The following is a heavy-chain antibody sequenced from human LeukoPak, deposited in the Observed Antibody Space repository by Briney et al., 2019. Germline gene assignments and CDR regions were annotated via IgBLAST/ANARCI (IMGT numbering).Heavy chain of an antibody. D-gene: IGHD2-15*01. J-gene: IGHJ4*02. CDR3: AKDGVATTTFDY. Sequence: GGSLRLSCTASGFTFSSYAMSWVRQAPGKGLEWVSVISGSGGDTYYGDSVKGRFTISRDNSKNTLYLQMNSLRADDTAVYYCAKDGVATTTFDYWGQGTLVTVSS. CDR2: ISGSGGDT. CDR1: GFTFSSYA. V-gene: IGHV3-23*01.